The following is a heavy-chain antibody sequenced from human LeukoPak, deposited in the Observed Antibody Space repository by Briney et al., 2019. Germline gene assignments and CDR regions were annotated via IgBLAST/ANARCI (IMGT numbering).Heavy chain of an antibody. CDR3: ARDSFYGDYRFWWYFDL. J-gene: IGHJ2*01. CDR1: GGTFSSYA. Sequence: ASVKVSCKASGGTFSSYAISWVRQAPGQGLEWMGRIIPILGIANYAQKFQGRVTITADKSTSTAYMELSSLRSEDTAVYYCARDSFYGDYRFWWYFDLWGRGTLVTVSS. V-gene: IGHV1-69*04. CDR2: IIPILGIA. D-gene: IGHD4-17*01.